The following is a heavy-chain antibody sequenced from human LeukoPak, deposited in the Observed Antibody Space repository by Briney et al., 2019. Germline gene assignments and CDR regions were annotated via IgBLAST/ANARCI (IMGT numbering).Heavy chain of an antibody. J-gene: IGHJ6*03. CDR3: ARDSSPAALPYMAA. Sequence: SEALSLTCLVSGGSMKRSYWTWIRQAPGKGLEWIGNIDGSGNTNYSPSLKSRVTISLDTSKNQFSLRVTSVTAADRGLYFCARDSSPAALPYMAAWGKGTTVTVSS. V-gene: IGHV4-59*01. CDR2: IDGSGNT. CDR1: GGSMKRSY. D-gene: IGHD2-2*01.